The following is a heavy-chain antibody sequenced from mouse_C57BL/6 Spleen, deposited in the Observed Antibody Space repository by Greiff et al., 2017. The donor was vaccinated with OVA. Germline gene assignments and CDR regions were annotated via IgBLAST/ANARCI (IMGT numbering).Heavy chain of an antibody. CDR1: GYAFSSSW. D-gene: IGHD2-3*01. Sequence: VQLQESGPELVKPGASVKISCKASGYAFSSSWMNWVKQRPGKGLEWIGRIYPGDGDTNYNGKFKGKATLTADKSYSTSYMPLSSLTSEDSAVYFCARWDDGNGNAMDYWGQGTSVTVSS. CDR2: IYPGDGDT. CDR3: ARWDDGNGNAMDY. V-gene: IGHV1-82*01. J-gene: IGHJ4*01.